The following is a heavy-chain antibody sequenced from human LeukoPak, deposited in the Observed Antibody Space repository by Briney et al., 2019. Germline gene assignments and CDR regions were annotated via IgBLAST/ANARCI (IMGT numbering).Heavy chain of an antibody. V-gene: IGHV3-64D*09. D-gene: IGHD4-11*01. CDR1: GFTFSSYT. Sequence: PGGSLRLSCSASGFTFSSYTMHWVRQAPGKGLEYVSAMSSNGASTYYADSVKGRFTISRDNSKNTLFLQMSSLRAEDTALYYCVKVNSNYFDYWGQGTLVNVSS. CDR3: VKVNSNYFDY. CDR2: MSSNGAST. J-gene: IGHJ4*02.